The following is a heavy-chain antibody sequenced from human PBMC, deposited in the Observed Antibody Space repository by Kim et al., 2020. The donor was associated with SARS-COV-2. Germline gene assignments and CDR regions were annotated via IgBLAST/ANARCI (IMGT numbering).Heavy chain of an antibody. V-gene: IGHV3-11*05. D-gene: IGHD3-16*02. Sequence: GGSLRLSCAASGFTFSDYYMSWIRQAPGKGLEWVSYISSSSYTNYADSVKGRFTISRDNANNSLYLQMNSLRAADTAVYYCARVGYDYVWGSYRDYYYYYGMDVWGQGTTVTVSS. J-gene: IGHJ6*02. CDR1: GFTFSDYY. CDR2: ISSSSYT. CDR3: ARVGYDYVWGSYRDYYYYYGMDV.